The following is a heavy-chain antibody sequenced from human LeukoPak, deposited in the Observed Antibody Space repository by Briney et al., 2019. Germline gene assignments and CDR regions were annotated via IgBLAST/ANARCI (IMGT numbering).Heavy chain of an antibody. D-gene: IGHD4-17*01. CDR2: IYYSGST. J-gene: IGHJ4*02. CDR1: GGSISSYY. Sequence: PSETLSLTCTASGGSISSYYWSWIRQPPGKGLEWIGDIYYSGSTNYNPSLKSRLTITVDTSKNQFPLKLSTGNAADTAVYYCARVRNAVTRPYYVDYWGERNLVTVSS. V-gene: IGHV4-59*01. CDR3: ARVRNAVTRPYYVDY.